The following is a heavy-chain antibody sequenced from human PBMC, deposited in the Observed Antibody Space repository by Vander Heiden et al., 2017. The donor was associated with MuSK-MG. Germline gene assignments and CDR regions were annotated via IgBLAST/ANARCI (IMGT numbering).Heavy chain of an antibody. J-gene: IGHJ5*02. CDR3: ARAPYSSSWYEVDP. Sequence: YSMNWVRQAPGKGLEWVSSISSSSSYIYYADSVKGRFTISRDNAKNSLYLQMNSLRAEDTAVYYCARAPYSSSWYEVDPWGQGTLVTVSS. CDR2: ISSSSSYI. CDR1: YS. V-gene: IGHV3-21*01. D-gene: IGHD6-13*01.